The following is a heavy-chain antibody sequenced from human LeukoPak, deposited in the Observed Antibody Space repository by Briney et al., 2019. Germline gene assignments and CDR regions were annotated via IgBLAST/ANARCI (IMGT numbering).Heavy chain of an antibody. D-gene: IGHD6-13*01. J-gene: IGHJ4*02. CDR3: ARVAASSSWCGGIDY. CDR2: IIPIFGTA. Sequence: GASVKVSCKASGGTFSSYAISWVRQAPGQGLEWMGGIIPIFGTANYAQKFQGRVTITADESTSTAYMELSSLRSEDTAVYYCARVAASSSWCGGIDYWGQGTLVTVSS. V-gene: IGHV1-69*13. CDR1: GGTFSSYA.